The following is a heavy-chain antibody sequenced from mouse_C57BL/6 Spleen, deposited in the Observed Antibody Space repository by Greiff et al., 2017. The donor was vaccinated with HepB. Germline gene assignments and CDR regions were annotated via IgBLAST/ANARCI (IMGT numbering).Heavy chain of an antibody. J-gene: IGHJ2*01. CDR1: GYTFTSYW. D-gene: IGHD1-3*01. CDR2: IDPSDSYT. Sequence: QVQLKESGAELVMPGASVKLSCKASGYTFTSYWMHWVKQRPGQGLEWIGEIDPSDSYTNYNQKFKGKSTLTVDKSSSTAYMQLSSLTSEDSAVYYCARRSGRAGYFDYWGQGTTLTVSS. V-gene: IGHV1-69*01. CDR3: ARRSGRAGYFDY.